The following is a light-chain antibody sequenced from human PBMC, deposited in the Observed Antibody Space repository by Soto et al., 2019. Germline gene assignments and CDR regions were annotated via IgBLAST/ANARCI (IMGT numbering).Light chain of an antibody. J-gene: IGKJ2*01. CDR3: QQLSHYPYT. V-gene: IGKV1-9*01. CDR2: DSS. CDR1: YDISSS. Sequence: DIQLTQSPSFLSASVEDRVTISCRASYDISSSLAWYQQEPGKPPKLLIYDSSTLQTGVPSRFTGSGSGRKFTLTISGLQFGDVATYFCQQLSHYPYTFGQGTKREI.